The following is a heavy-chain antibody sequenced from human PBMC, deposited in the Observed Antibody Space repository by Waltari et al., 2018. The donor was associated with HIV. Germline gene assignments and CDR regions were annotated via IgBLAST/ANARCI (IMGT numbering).Heavy chain of an antibody. CDR1: GFNFTNAW. CDR2: IKSKSDGGTT. D-gene: IGHD1-1*01. V-gene: IGHV3-15*01. J-gene: IGHJ4*02. Sequence: EVQLVESGGGLVKPGGSLSLSCAASGFNFTNAWMSWVRQAPGKGLEVLGRIKSKSDGGTTDYSAPVKGRFTISRDDSKDTLYLQVNSLKTDDTAGYYCATAGSTGTTRGYWGQGTLVTVSS. CDR3: ATAGSTGTTRGY.